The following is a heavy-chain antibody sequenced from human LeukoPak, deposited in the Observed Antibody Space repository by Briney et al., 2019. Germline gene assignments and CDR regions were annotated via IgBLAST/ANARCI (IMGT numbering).Heavy chain of an antibody. V-gene: IGHV4-30-4*01. J-gene: IGHJ4*02. CDR3: AGRKTGYYSTLDY. CDR2: IYYSGST. Sequence: SQTLSLTCTVSGGSISSGDYYWSWIRQPPGKGLEWIGYIYYSGSTYYNPSLKSRVTISVDTSKNQFSLKLSSVTAADTAVYYCAGRKTGYYSTLDYWGQGTLVTVSS. CDR1: GGSISSGDYY. D-gene: IGHD3-9*01.